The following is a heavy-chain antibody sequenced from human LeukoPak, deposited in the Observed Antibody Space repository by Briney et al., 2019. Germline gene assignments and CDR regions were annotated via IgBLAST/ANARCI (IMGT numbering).Heavy chain of an antibody. J-gene: IGHJ5*02. D-gene: IGHD2-21*01. CDR1: GGSISSYY. V-gene: IGHV4-4*09. Sequence: SETLSLTCTVSGGSISSYYWSWVRQSPGKGLEWIGYIFTSGWTDYNPSLKSRVTMSVDTSKNQLSMELRFLTAADTAVHYCATSHDVKTAPYDLWGQGTLATVSS. CDR2: IFTSGWT. CDR3: ATSHDVKTAPYDL.